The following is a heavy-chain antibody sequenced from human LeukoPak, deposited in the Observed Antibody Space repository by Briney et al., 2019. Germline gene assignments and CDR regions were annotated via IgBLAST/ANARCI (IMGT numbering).Heavy chain of an antibody. CDR1: GFTFFTYS. J-gene: IGHJ4*02. CDR3: ARGVTEDTGVAQFDS. Sequence: PGRSLRLSCATSGFTFFTYSMHWVRQAPGKGLEWVAVVSYDGSNKNYADSVKGRLTISRDHSKSTLYLQMNSLRPDDTAVYYCARGVTEDTGVAQFDSWGQGSLVTVSS. D-gene: IGHD3-3*01. V-gene: IGHV3-30*04. CDR2: VSYDGSNK.